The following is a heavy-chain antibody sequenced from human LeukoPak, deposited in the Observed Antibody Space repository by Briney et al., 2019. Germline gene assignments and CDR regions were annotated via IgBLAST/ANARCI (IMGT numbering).Heavy chain of an antibody. D-gene: IGHD4-17*01. V-gene: IGHV1-69*06. Sequence: SVTVSCKASGGTFSSYAISWVRQAPAQGLEWMGGIIPIFGTANYAQKFQGRVTITADKSTSTAYMELSSLRSEDTAVYYCARAPWVTTIYYYYGVDVWGKGTTVTVSS. J-gene: IGHJ6*04. CDR1: GGTFSSYA. CDR2: IIPIFGTA. CDR3: ARAPWVTTIYYYYGVDV.